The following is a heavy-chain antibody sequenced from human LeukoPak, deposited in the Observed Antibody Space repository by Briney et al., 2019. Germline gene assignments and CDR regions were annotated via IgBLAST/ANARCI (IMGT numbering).Heavy chain of an antibody. CDR1: GGSISSGSYY. J-gene: IGHJ4*02. CDR2: IYTSGST. V-gene: IGHV4-61*02. D-gene: IGHD6-19*01. Sequence: SETLSLTCTVSGGSISSGSYYWSWIRQPAGKGLEWIGRIYTSGSTNYNPSLKGRVTISVDTSKNQFSLKLSSVTAADTAVYYCARADIRAIASSGWYGFDYWGQGTLVTVSS. CDR3: ARADIRAIASSGWYGFDY.